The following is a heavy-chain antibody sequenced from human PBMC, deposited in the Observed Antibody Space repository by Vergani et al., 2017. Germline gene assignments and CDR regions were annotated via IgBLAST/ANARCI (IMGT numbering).Heavy chain of an antibody. CDR1: GFTFSSYS. J-gene: IGHJ3*02. D-gene: IGHD3-22*01. CDR2: ISSSSSYI. CDR3: ATSSTMMGAFDI. V-gene: IGHV3-21*01. Sequence: EVQLVESGGGLVKPGGSLRLSCAASGFTFSSYSMNWVRQAPGKGLEWVSSISSSSSYIYYADSVKGRFTISRDNAKNSLYLQMNSLRAEDTAVYYCATSSTMMGAFDIWGQGTMVTVSS.